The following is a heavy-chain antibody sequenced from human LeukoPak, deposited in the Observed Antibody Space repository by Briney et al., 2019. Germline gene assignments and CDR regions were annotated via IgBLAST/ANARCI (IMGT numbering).Heavy chain of an antibody. J-gene: IGHJ3*02. Sequence: ASVKVSCKASLGTFSSYAISRVREAPGPGLEWMGGIIPIFGTANYAQKFQGRVTITTDESTSTAYMGLSSLRSEDTAVYYCASDTRGGDAFDIWGQGTMVTVSS. CDR1: LGTFSSYA. D-gene: IGHD3-10*01. V-gene: IGHV1-69*05. CDR3: ASDTRGGDAFDI. CDR2: IIPIFGTA.